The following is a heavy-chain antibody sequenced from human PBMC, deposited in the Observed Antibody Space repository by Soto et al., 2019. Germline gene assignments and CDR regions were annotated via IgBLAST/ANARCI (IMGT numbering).Heavy chain of an antibody. CDR3: ARRYGYSFDY. D-gene: IGHD5-18*01. CDR1: GGSISSYY. V-gene: IGHV4-59*08. J-gene: IGHJ4*02. CDR2: IYYSGST. Sequence: SETLSLTCTVSGGSISSYYWSWTRQPQGKGLKGIGYIYYSGSTNYNPSLNSRVTISVDTSKNQLSLKLSFVSAADTDVYYCARRYGYSFDYWGQGTLVTVSS.